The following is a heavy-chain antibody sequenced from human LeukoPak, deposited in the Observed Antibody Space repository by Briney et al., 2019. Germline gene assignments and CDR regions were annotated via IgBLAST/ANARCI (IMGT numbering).Heavy chain of an antibody. CDR2: NGDSRST. V-gene: IGHV4-59*08. D-gene: IGHD1-26*01. Sequence: SEPLSLTSTSSVASISTYNCNWFRQPPGKELKWIGINGDSRSTHYNPSLKSRFTISVDTAKNSFSLKLTSLTAEDTAVYYGARFYGTYSAFDLWGQGPMAMVSS. CDR3: ARFYGTYSAFDL. CDR1: VASISTYN. J-gene: IGHJ3*01.